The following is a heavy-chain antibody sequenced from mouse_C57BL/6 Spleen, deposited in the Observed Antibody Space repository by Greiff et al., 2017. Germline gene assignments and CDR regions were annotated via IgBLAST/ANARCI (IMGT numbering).Heavy chain of an antibody. V-gene: IGHV1-50*01. D-gene: IGHD1-2*01. CDR3: ARKGSTTAGY. CDR2: IDPSDSYT. CDR1: GYTFTSYW. Sequence: VQLQQPGAELVKPGASVKLSCKASGYTFTSYWMQWVKQRPGQGLEWIGEIDPSDSYTNYNQKFKGKATLTVDTSSSTAYMQLSSLTSEDSAVYYCARKGSTTAGYWGQGTTLTVAT. J-gene: IGHJ2*01.